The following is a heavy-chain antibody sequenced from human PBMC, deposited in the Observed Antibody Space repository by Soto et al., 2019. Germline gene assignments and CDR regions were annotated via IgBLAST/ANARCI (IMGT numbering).Heavy chain of an antibody. Sequence: SETLSLTCTVSYGSISSYYLSLIRQPPGKGLEWIGYIYYSGSTNYNPSLKSRVTISVDTSKNQFSLKLSSVTAADTAVYYCARDRYGDLDYWGQGTLVTVSS. CDR2: IYYSGST. J-gene: IGHJ4*02. V-gene: IGHV4-59*01. CDR1: YGSISSYY. D-gene: IGHD4-17*01. CDR3: ARDRYGDLDY.